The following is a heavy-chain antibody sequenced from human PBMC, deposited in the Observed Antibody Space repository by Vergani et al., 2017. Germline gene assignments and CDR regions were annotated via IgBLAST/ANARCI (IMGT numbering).Heavy chain of an antibody. CDR1: GGTFSSYT. CDR3: ARLRPADS. D-gene: IGHD2-2*01. V-gene: IGHV1-69*01. J-gene: IGHJ5*01. CDR2: IIPIMGTA. Sequence: QVQLVQSGAEVKKPGSSVKVSCKASGGTFSSYTISWVRQAPGQGLEWMGGIIPIMGTAKYAQKFQGRVTISADESTSTAYMEMNSLRSEDTAVYYCARLRPADSWGQGSLVTVSS.